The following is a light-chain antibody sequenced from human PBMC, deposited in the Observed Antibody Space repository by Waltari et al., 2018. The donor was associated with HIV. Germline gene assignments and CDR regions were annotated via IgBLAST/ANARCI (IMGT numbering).Light chain of an antibody. CDR2: NDK. V-gene: IGLV3-21*02. J-gene: IGLJ2*01. CDR1: SIASRN. Sequence: SYVLTQPPSVSVPPGQTARITCGGSSIASRNVQWYQQKPGQAPVLVVYNDKDRPSGIPGRFSGSNSGNTATLTISGVEAGDEAAYYCQVWDSNSDHVVFGGGTKLTVL. CDR3: QVWDSNSDHVV.